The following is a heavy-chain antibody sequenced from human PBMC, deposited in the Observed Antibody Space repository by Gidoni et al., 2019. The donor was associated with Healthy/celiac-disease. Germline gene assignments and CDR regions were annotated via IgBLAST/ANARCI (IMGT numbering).Heavy chain of an antibody. Sequence: QVQLQESGPGLVKPSETLSLTCTVSGGSISSYYWSWIRHPPGKGLEWIGYIYYSGSTNYNPSLKSRVTISVDTSKNQFSLKLSSVTAADTAVYYCARAGYSSSWWRYYFDYWGQGTLVTVSS. CDR3: ARAGYSSSWWRYYFDY. J-gene: IGHJ4*02. V-gene: IGHV4-59*01. D-gene: IGHD6-13*01. CDR2: IYYSGST. CDR1: GGSISSYY.